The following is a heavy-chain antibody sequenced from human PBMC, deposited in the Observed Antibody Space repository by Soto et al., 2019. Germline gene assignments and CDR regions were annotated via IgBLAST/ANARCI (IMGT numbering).Heavy chain of an antibody. V-gene: IGHV3-23*01. Sequence: GGSLRLSCAASGFTFSSYAMSWVRQAPGKGLEWVSAISGSGGSTYYADSVKGRFTISRDNSKNTLYLQMNSLRAEDTAVYYCAKDHYTMIVVVAYYFDYWGQGTLVTVSS. J-gene: IGHJ4*02. CDR1: GFTFSSYA. CDR3: AKDHYTMIVVVAYYFDY. D-gene: IGHD3-22*01. CDR2: ISGSGGST.